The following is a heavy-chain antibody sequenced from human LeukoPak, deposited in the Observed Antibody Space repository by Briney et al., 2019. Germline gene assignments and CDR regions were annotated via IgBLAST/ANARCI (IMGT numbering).Heavy chain of an antibody. Sequence: SETLSLTCTVSGDSISPYYWSWIRQPPGKGLEWIGYIYYSGSTNYNPSLKSRVTISVDTSKNQFSLKLSSVTAADTAVYYCARHGYYDSSGYFDYWGQGTLVTVSS. V-gene: IGHV4-59*08. CDR2: IYYSGST. J-gene: IGHJ4*02. CDR3: ARHGYYDSSGYFDY. CDR1: GDSISPYY. D-gene: IGHD3-22*01.